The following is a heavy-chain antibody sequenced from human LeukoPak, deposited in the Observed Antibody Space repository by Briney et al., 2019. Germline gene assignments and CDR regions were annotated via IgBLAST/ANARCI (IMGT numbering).Heavy chain of an antibody. CDR3: AREGFMTGTSIDAFDI. Sequence: SETLSLTCTVSGGSISSYYWSWIRQPPGKGLEWIGYIYYSGSTNYNPSLKSRVTISVDTSKNQFSLKLSSVTAADTAVYYCAREGFMTGTSIDAFDIWGQGTMVTVSS. D-gene: IGHD1-20*01. J-gene: IGHJ3*02. CDR1: GGSISSYY. CDR2: IYYSGST. V-gene: IGHV4-59*01.